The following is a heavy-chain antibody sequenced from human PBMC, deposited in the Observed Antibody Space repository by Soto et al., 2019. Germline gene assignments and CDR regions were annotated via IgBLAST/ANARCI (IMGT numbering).Heavy chain of an antibody. D-gene: IGHD3-22*01. CDR1: GGSIRSYY. CDR3: ARHATYDISGYKPAHWFAH. V-gene: IGHV4-59*08. J-gene: IGHJ5*02. CDR2: IYYSENT. Sequence: SENLSLSFTVSGGSIRSYYWSWIRQPPGKGLEWIGYIYYSENTNYNPSLKSRVTISVDTSKNQFSLKLSSVTAADTAVYYCARHATYDISGYKPAHWFAHRGHGSPGTV.